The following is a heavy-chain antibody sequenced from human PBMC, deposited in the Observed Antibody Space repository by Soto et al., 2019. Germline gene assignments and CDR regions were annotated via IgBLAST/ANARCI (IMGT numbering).Heavy chain of an antibody. V-gene: IGHV4-30-2*01. D-gene: IGHD7-27*01. J-gene: IGHJ5*02. CDR2: IYNSGSA. Sequence: LSPTVTVSGESIRNAGSSLSWVRQAPGKGLEWIGYIYNSGSAFYNPSLRSRVTISIDLSKNQFSLNLTSVTAADTAVYYCARVGNLRWSDPWGQGTQVTVYS. CDR1: GESIRNAGSS. CDR3: ARVGNLRWSDP.